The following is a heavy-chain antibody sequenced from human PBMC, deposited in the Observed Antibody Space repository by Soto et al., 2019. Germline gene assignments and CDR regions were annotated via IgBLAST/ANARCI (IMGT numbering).Heavy chain of an antibody. Sequence: SETLSLTCTVSGGSISSSSYYWGWIRQPPGKGLEWIGSIYYSGSTYYNPSLKSRVTISVDTSKNQFSLKLSSVTAADTAVYYCARRFGGYGRRPQSNWFDSWGRGTLVTVSS. V-gene: IGHV4-39*01. CDR3: ARRFGGYGRRPQSNWFDS. D-gene: IGHD5-12*01. CDR2: IYYSGST. CDR1: GGSISSSSYY. J-gene: IGHJ5*01.